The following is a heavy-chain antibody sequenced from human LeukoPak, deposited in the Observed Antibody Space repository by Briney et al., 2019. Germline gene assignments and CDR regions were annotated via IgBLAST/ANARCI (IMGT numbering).Heavy chain of an antibody. Sequence: GGSLRLSCAASGFTVSSNYMSWVRQAPGKGLEWVSVMYSGGNTYYADFVKGRFTISRDKSKNTLYLQMNSLRAEDTAVYYCARGIGSTVFFDHWGQGTLVTVSS. CDR1: GFTVSSNY. D-gene: IGHD4-11*01. V-gene: IGHV3-53*01. J-gene: IGHJ4*02. CDR3: ARGIGSTVFFDH. CDR2: MYSGGNT.